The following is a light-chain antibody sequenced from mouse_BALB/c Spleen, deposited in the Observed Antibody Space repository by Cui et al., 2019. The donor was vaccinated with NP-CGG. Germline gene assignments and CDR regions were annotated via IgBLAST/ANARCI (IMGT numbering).Light chain of an antibody. V-gene: IGLV1*01. CDR3: ALWYSNHWV. CDR1: TGAVTTSNY. Sequence: QAVVTQETALTTSPGETVTLTCRSRTGAVTTSNYANWVQEKSDHLFIGLIGGTNNRPPGVPARFSGSLIGDKAALTITGAQTEDEAIYFCALWYSNHWVFGGGTKLTVL. J-gene: IGLJ1*01. CDR2: GTN.